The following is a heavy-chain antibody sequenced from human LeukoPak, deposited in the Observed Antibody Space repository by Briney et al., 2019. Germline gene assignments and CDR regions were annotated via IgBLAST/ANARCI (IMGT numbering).Heavy chain of an antibody. V-gene: IGHV4-39*07. Sequence: PSETLSLTCTVSGGSISSSSYYWGWIRQPPGKGLEWIGSIYYSGSTYYNPSLKSRVTISVDTSKNQFSLKLSSVTAADTAVYYCARGHPWNRVAATLGSRYSMDVWGKGTTVTISS. CDR3: ARGHPWNRVAATLGSRYSMDV. CDR2: IYYSGST. D-gene: IGHD2-15*01. J-gene: IGHJ6*03. CDR1: GGSISSSSYY.